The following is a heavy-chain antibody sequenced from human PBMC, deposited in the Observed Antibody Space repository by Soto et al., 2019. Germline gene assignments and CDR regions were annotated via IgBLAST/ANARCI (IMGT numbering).Heavy chain of an antibody. V-gene: IGHV1-46*01. Sequence: ASVKVSCKASGYTFTSYYMHWVRQAPGQGLEWMGIINPSGGSTSYAQKFQGRVTMTRDTSTSTVYMELSSPRSEDTAVYYCARSIVVVTALDYWGQGTLVTVSS. CDR2: INPSGGST. CDR1: GYTFTSYY. CDR3: ARSIVVVTALDY. J-gene: IGHJ4*02. D-gene: IGHD2-21*02.